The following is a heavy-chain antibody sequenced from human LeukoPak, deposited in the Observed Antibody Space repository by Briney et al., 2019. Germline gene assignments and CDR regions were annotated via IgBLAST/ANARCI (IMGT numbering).Heavy chain of an antibody. V-gene: IGHV3-48*01. J-gene: IGHJ5*02. D-gene: IGHD5-18*01. Sequence: GGSLRLSCAASGFTFINYWMSWVRQAPGKGLEWVSYISIDSTTIYYAASAKGRFTISRDNVKNSLYLQMNSLTAEDTAMYYCARDVGYRSWFDPWGQGTLVTVSS. CDR3: ARDVGYRSWFDP. CDR2: ISIDSTTI. CDR1: GFTFINYW.